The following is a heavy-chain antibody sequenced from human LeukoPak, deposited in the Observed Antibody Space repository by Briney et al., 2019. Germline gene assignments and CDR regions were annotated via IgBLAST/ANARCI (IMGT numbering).Heavy chain of an antibody. D-gene: IGHD2-15*01. CDR2: ISSSSSYI. Sequence: GGSLRLSCAASGFTFSSYSMNWVRQAPGKGLEWVSSISSSSSYIYYADSVKGRFTISRDNAKNSLFLQMNSLRAEDTAVYYCARGLAGSVVAATPSDYWGQGTLVTVSS. J-gene: IGHJ4*02. CDR1: GFTFSSYS. V-gene: IGHV3-21*01. CDR3: ARGLAGSVVAATPSDY.